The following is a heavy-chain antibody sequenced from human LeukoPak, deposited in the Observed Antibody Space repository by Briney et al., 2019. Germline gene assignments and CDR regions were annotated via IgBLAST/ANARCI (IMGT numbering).Heavy chain of an antibody. CDR1: VFTYSSYA. J-gene: IGHJ4*02. D-gene: IGHD6-19*01. V-gene: IGHV3-23*01. CDR3: AKYSSGWCFEY. Sequence: PGGSLRLSCAASVFTYSSYAMSWVRQAPGKGLEWVSGISASGGSTYYADSVKGRFTISRDNSKNTLYLQMNSLRAEDTAVYYCAKYSSGWCFEYWGQGTLVTVPS. CDR2: ISASGGST.